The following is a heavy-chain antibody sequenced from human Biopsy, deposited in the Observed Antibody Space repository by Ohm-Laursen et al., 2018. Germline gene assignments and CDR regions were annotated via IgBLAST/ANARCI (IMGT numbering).Heavy chain of an antibody. V-gene: IGHV4-61*01. J-gene: IGHJ4*02. Sequence: TLSLPCTVSGDSVSSGSFYWTWIRQPPGQGLEYIGYIYDRGSIANYNPSLESRVTMSVDMPKNQFSLKLSSVTAADTAIYYCARGMRSSGWPYFDSWGQGTLVTVSS. D-gene: IGHD6-19*01. CDR2: IYDRGSIA. CDR3: ARGMRSSGWPYFDS. CDR1: GDSVSSGSFY.